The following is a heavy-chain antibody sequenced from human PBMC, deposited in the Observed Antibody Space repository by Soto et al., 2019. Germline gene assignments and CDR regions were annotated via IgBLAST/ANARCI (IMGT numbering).Heavy chain of an antibody. Sequence: PGGSLRLSCAASGFTFSSYAMTWVRQAPGKGLEWVSAISSNGGSTHYADSVKGRFTISRDNSKNTLYLQMNSLRAEDTAVYYCAKVNSDFWSGYPTAYWRQGTLVTVSS. CDR3: AKVNSDFWSGYPTAY. CDR1: GFTFSSYA. D-gene: IGHD3-3*01. V-gene: IGHV3-23*01. J-gene: IGHJ4*01. CDR2: ISSNGGST.